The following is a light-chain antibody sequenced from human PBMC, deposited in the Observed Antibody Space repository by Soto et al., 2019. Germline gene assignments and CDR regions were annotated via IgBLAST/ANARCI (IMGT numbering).Light chain of an antibody. V-gene: IGKV3-20*01. CDR3: QQYGSSPWT. CDR2: GAS. J-gene: IGKJ1*01. Sequence: EIVLPQSPGTMSLSPGERATLSCRASQSVSSSYLAWYQQKPGQAPRPLIYGASSRAIGIPDRFSGSGSGTEFTLTISRLEPEDFAVYYCQQYGSSPWTFGQGTKVEIK. CDR1: QSVSSSY.